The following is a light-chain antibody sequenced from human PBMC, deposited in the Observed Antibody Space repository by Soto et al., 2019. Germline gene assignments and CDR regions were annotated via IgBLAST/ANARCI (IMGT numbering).Light chain of an antibody. CDR1: QSVSSSY. V-gene: IGKV3-20*01. CDR2: GAS. Sequence: EIVLTQSPGTLSLSPGERATLSCRASQSVSSSYLAWYQQKPGQAPRVLIYGASSRSTGIPDRFSGSGSGTDFTLTIIRREPEDFAVYYCQQYGNSPPNTFGQGTKLEIK. J-gene: IGKJ2*01. CDR3: QQYGNSPPNT.